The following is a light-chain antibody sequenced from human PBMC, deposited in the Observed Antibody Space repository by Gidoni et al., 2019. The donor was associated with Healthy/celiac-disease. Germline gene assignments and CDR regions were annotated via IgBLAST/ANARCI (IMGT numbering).Light chain of an antibody. CDR2: DAS. J-gene: IGKJ4*01. Sequence: EIVLTHSPATLSLSPAERATLFCRASQSVSSYLAWYQKKSGQAHRLLIYDASNMSTGIPARLSGSGYGTDFTLTISRLEAEEFAVYYCEKRSNWPSTFGGGTKVEIK. CDR1: QSVSSY. CDR3: EKRSNWPST. V-gene: IGKV3-11*01.